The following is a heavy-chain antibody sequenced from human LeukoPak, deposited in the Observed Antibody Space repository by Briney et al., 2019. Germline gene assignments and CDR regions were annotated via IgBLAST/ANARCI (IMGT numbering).Heavy chain of an antibody. D-gene: IGHD2/OR15-2a*01. J-gene: IGHJ4*02. CDR2: HYHSRYA. CDR1: GVSFSGHY. Sequence: SETLSLTCAVHGVSFSGHYWNWIRQSPEKGLEWIGEHYHSRYATQNPSLKNRVTMTGDPYENQLSLRVPSVTAADTALYYCARIRCSPTDNTCYNYWGEASLVTVSS. CDR3: ARIRCSPTDNTCYNY. V-gene: IGHV4-34*01.